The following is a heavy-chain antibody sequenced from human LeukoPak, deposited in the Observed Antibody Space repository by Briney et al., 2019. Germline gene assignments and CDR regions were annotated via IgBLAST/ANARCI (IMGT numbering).Heavy chain of an antibody. CDR2: IRYHGSDK. CDR3: ARSPTSWYFDY. J-gene: IGHJ4*02. V-gene: IGHV3-30*02. Sequence: GGSLRLSCAASGFTFSSYGMHWVRQAPGKGLEWVAFIRYHGSDKFYADSVKGRFTISRDNSKNTLYLQMNSLRPEDTSVYYCARSPTSWYFDYWGQGTLVTVSA. D-gene: IGHD2-2*01. CDR1: GFTFSSYG.